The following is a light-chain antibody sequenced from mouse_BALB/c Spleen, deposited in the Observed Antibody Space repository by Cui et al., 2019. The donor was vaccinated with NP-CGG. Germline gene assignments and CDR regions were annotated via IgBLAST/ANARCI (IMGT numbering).Light chain of an antibody. CDR3: ALWYSNHWV. J-gene: IGLJ1*01. Sequence: QAVVTQESALTTSPGETVTLTCRSSTGAVTTSNYANWVREKPDHLFTGLIGGTNNRAPGVPARFSGSLIEDKAALTITGAQTEDEAIYFCALWYSNHWVFGGGTKLTVL. V-gene: IGLV1*01. CDR1: TGAVTTSNY. CDR2: GTN.